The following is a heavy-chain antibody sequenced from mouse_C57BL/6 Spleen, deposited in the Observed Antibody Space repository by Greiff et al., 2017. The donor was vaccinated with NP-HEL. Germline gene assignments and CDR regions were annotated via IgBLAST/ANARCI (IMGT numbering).Heavy chain of an antibody. V-gene: IGHV1-15*01. D-gene: IGHD1-1*01. J-gene: IGHJ2*01. CDR2: IDPETGGT. CDR1: GYTFTDYE. Sequence: VQLQESGAELVRPGASVTLSCKASGYTFTDYEMHWVKHTPVHGLEWIGAIDPETGGTAYNQQFKGKAILPADTSSSTAYMGLRSLTSEDSAVYYCTRVNTVVAKGYYVDYWGQGTTLTGSS. CDR3: TRVNTVVAKGYYVDY.